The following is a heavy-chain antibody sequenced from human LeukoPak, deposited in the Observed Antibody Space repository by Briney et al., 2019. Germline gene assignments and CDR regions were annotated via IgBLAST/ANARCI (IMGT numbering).Heavy chain of an antibody. V-gene: IGHV3-74*03. Sequence: GGSLRLSCAASGFTFSSYWMHWVRQAPGKGLVWVSRINSDVSSITYADSVKGRFTISRANAKKTLYLKMNSLRVEDTAVYYCAREGRVSGYDFDCWGQGTLVTVSS. CDR3: AREGRVSGYDFDC. D-gene: IGHD5-12*01. J-gene: IGHJ4*02. CDR2: INSDVSSI. CDR1: GFTFSSYW.